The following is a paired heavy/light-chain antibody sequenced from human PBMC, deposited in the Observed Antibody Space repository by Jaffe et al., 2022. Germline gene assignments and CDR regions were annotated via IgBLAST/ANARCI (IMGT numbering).Heavy chain of an antibody. J-gene: IGHJ4*02. CDR3: ARGLKWELLGLGSPAYIDY. CDR1: GYTFTGYY. V-gene: IGHV1-2*02. CDR2: INPNSGGT. Sequence: QVQLVQSGAEVKKPGASVKVSCKASGYTFTGYYMHWVRQAPGQGLEWMGWINPNSGGTNYAQKFQGRVTMTRDTSISTAYMELSRLRSDDTAVYYCARGLKWELLGLGSPAYIDYWGQGTLVTVSS. D-gene: IGHD1-26*01.
Light chain of an antibody. J-gene: IGLJ3*02. Sequence: QSALTQPASVSGSPGQSITISCTGTSSDVGGYNYVSWYQQHPGKAPKLMIYDVSNRPSGVSNRFSGSKSGNTASLTISGLQAEDEADYYCSSYTSSSTLDWVFGGGTKLTVL. CDR3: SSYTSSSTLDWV. CDR1: SSDVGGYNY. V-gene: IGLV2-14*03. CDR2: DVS.